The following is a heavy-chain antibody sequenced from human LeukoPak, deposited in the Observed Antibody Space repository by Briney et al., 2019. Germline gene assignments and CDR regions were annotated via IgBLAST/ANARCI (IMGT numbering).Heavy chain of an antibody. V-gene: IGHV4-31*03. Sequence: SETLSLTCTVSGASISSGGYYWSWIRQHPGKGLEWIGYIYYSGSTYYNPSLKSRVTISVDTSKNQFSLKLSSVTAADTAVYYCARATPDYYDSSGYYLYYFDYWGQGTLVTVSS. D-gene: IGHD3-22*01. CDR1: GASISSGGYY. J-gene: IGHJ4*02. CDR3: ARATPDYYDSSGYYLYYFDY. CDR2: IYYSGST.